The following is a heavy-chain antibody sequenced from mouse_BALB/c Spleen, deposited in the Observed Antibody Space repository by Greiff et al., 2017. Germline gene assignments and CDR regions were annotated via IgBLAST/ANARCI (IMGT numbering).Heavy chain of an antibody. V-gene: IGHV3-6*02. CDR2: ISYDGSN. CDR1: GYSITSGYY. CDR3: ARRDYRYDGYAMDY. J-gene: IGHJ4*01. D-gene: IGHD2-14*01. Sequence: EVKLMESGPGLVKPSQSLSLTCSVTGYSITSGYYWNWIRQFPGNKLEWMGYISYDGSNNYNPSLKNRISITRDTSKNQFFLKLNSVTTEDTATYYCARRDYRYDGYAMDYWGQGTSVTVSS.